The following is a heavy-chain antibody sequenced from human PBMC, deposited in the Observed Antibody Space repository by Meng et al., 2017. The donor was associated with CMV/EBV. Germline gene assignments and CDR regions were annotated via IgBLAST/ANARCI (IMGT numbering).Heavy chain of an antibody. Sequence: GESLKISCAASGFTFSSYWMSWVHQAPGKGLEWVANIKQDGSEKYYVDSVKGRFTISRDNAKNSLYLQMNSLRAEDTAVYYCARDGAAAGTNTATHFDYWGQGTLVTVSS. CDR3: ARDGAAAGTNTATHFDY. D-gene: IGHD6-13*01. CDR1: GFTFSSYW. V-gene: IGHV3-7*01. J-gene: IGHJ4*02. CDR2: IKQDGSEK.